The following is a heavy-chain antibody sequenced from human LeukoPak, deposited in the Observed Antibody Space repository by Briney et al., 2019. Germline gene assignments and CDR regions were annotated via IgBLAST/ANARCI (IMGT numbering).Heavy chain of an antibody. CDR2: IWYDGSNK. Sequence: GGSLRLSCAASGFTFSSYAMSWVRQAPEKGLEWVAVIWYDGSNKYYADSVKGRFTISRDNSKNTLYLQMNSLRAEDTAVYYCARGPYYDSSGYYHAEYFQHWGQGTLVTVSS. CDR3: ARGPYYDSSGYYHAEYFQH. CDR1: GFTFSSYA. D-gene: IGHD3-22*01. V-gene: IGHV3-33*08. J-gene: IGHJ1*01.